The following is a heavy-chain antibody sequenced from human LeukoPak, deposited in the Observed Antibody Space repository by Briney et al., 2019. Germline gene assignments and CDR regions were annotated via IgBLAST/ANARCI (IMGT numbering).Heavy chain of an antibody. V-gene: IGHV1-69*04. CDR1: GYTFTSYG. J-gene: IGHJ4*02. Sequence: GASVKVSCKASGYTFTSYGISWVRQAPGQGLEWMGRIIPILGIANYAQKFQGRVTITADKSTSTAYMELSSLRSEDTAVYYCARVRPPRTTVVTPPDYWGQGTLVTVSS. D-gene: IGHD4-23*01. CDR3: ARVRPPRTTVVTPPDY. CDR2: IIPILGIA.